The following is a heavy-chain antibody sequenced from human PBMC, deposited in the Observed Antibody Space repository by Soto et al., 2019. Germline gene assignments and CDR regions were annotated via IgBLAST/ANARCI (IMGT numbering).Heavy chain of an antibody. CDR1: GFTCSRYW. Sequence: PGGSLSLSCAASGFTCSRYWMHWVRQAPGGGLMWVSRINSDGSMTSYADSVKGRFTISRDNAKNTVYLHMNSLRAEDTARYYCVRGKDQYNTLTYSYYDQWGQGTLVTVSS. V-gene: IGHV3-74*01. CDR3: VRGKDQYNTLTYSYYDQ. D-gene: IGHD4-4*01. CDR2: INSDGSMT. J-gene: IGHJ5*02.